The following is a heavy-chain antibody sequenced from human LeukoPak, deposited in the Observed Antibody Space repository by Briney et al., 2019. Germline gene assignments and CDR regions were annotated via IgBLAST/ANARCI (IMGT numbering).Heavy chain of an antibody. V-gene: IGHV4-38-2*02. CDR3: ARDDYSNYGHY. Sequence: PSETLSLTCSVSGYSIVSGYHWACIRQPPGKGLEWIGSIYYGGTNYNPSLRGRVTILLATSKNQFSLELSSVTAADTALYFCARDDYSNYGHYWGQGKLVTVSS. D-gene: IGHD4-11*01. CDR2: IYYGGT. CDR1: GYSIVSGYH. J-gene: IGHJ4*02.